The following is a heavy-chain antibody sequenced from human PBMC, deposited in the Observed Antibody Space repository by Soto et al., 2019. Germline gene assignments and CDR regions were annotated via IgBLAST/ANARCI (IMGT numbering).Heavy chain of an antibody. CDR2: ISSTSTTI. J-gene: IGHJ6*02. Sequence: GGSLRLSCAASGFPFINFAMNWVRQAPGKGPEWVSYISSTSTTIYYTDSVKGRFTSSRDNAENSLYLQMNSLRDEDTAVYYCARHCSGGSCSPSFYHYAMDVWGQGTTVTVSS. V-gene: IGHV3-48*02. CDR3: ARHCSGGSCSPSFYHYAMDV. D-gene: IGHD2-15*01. CDR1: GFPFINFA.